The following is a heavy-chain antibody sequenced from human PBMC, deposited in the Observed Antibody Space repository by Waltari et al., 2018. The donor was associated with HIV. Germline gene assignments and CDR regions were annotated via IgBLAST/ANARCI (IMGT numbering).Heavy chain of an antibody. Sequence: QVQLQESGPGLVKPSETLSLTCTVSGGSISSYYWSWIRKPAGKGLEWIGRIYTSGSTNYTPSLMSRVTMSVDTSKNQFSLKLSSVTAADTAVYYCARDYEYYYDSSEGDAFDIWGQGTMVTVSS. CDR1: GGSISSYY. V-gene: IGHV4-4*07. J-gene: IGHJ3*02. D-gene: IGHD3-22*01. CDR3: ARDYEYYYDSSEGDAFDI. CDR2: IYTSGST.